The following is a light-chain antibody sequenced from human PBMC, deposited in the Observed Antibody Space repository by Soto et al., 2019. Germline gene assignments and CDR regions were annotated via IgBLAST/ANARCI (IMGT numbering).Light chain of an antibody. Sequence: QAVLTQPPSVSASLGASVTLTCTLSSGYSNYKVDWYQQRPGKGPRFVMRVGTGGIVGSKGDGIPDRFSVLGSGLNRYLTIKNIQEEDESDYHCGADHGSGSNFVVFGGGTKLTVL. CDR3: GADHGSGSNFVV. J-gene: IGLJ2*01. V-gene: IGLV9-49*01. CDR2: VGTGGIVG. CDR1: SGYSNYK.